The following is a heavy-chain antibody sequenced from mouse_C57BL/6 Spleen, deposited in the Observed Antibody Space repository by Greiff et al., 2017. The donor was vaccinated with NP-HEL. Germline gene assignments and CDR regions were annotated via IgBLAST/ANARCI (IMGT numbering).Heavy chain of an antibody. V-gene: IGHV1-54*01. CDR3: AREPTGYAMDY. CDR2: INPGSGGT. Sequence: VQLQQSGAELVRPGTSVKVSCKASGYAFTNYLIEWVKQRPGQGLEWIGVINPGSGGTNYNEKFKGKATLTADNSSSTAYMQLSSLTSEDSAVYFCAREPTGYAMDYWGQGTSVTVSS. CDR1: GYAFTNYL. J-gene: IGHJ4*01.